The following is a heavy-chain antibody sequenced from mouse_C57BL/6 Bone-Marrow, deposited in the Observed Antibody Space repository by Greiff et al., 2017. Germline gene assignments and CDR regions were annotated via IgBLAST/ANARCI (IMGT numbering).Heavy chain of an antibody. CDR2: IYPGDGDT. CDR1: GYAFSTYW. D-gene: IGHD4-1*01. Sequence: QVQLQQSGAELVKPGASVKISCTVSGYAFSTYWMNWVQQRPGKGLEWIGQIYPGDGDTNYNGKFKGKATLTADKSSSTAYMQLSSLTSEDSAVYFCARDWDYFDYWGQGTTLTVSS. J-gene: IGHJ2*01. V-gene: IGHV1-80*01. CDR3: ARDWDYFDY.